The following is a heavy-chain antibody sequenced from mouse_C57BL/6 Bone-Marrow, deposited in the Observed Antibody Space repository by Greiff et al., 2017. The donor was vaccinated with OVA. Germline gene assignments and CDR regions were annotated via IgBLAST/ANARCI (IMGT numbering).Heavy chain of an antibody. CDR3: AWAPYPSSFAY. D-gene: IGHD3-1*01. J-gene: IGHJ3*01. V-gene: IGHV1-81*01. CDR2: IYPRSGNT. Sequence: QVQLKESGAELARPGASVKLSCKASGYTFTSYGISWVKQRTGQGLEWIGEIYPRSGNTYYNQKFKGKATLTADKSSSTAYMQLSSLTSEDSAVYYCAWAPYPSSFAYWGQGTLVTVSA. CDR1: GYTFTSYG.